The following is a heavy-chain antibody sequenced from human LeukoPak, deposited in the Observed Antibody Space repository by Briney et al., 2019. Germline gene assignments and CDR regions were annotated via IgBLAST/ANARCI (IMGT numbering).Heavy chain of an antibody. J-gene: IGHJ4*02. Sequence: LETLFLTCPVSGGSISSYCRSWIRQPPGKGLEWIGYIYYSGSTNYTPSLKSRVTISVDPSKNQFSLKLSSVTAADTGVYYCAVYVPENRGFDYWGQGTLVTVSS. CDR3: AVYVPENRGFDY. CDR2: IYYSGST. CDR1: GGSISSYC. V-gene: IGHV4-59*08. D-gene: IGHD3-10*02.